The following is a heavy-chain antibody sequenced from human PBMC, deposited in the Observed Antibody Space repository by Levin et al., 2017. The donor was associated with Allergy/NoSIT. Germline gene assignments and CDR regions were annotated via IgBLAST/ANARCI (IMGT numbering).Heavy chain of an antibody. CDR1: GGSISSSS. CDR3: ARGGHYGDYVGY. J-gene: IGHJ4*02. D-gene: IGHD4-17*01. V-gene: IGHV3-48*02. CDR2: ISSVSSSV. Sequence: ETLSLTCTVSGGSISSSSYYWGWIRQPPGKGLECISYISSVSSSVYYTDSVKGRFTISRDNAKNSLYLQMNSLRDDDTAVYYCARGGHYGDYVGYWGQGTLVTVSS.